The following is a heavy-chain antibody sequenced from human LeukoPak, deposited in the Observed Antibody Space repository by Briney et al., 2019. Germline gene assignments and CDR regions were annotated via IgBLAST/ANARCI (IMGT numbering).Heavy chain of an antibody. CDR3: ARAGYYYGSGKYGYFDY. V-gene: IGHV3-21*01. J-gene: IGHJ4*02. CDR2: ISSSSSSYI. D-gene: IGHD3-10*01. Sequence: GGSLRLSCAASGFTFSSYSMNWVRQAPGKGLEWVSSISSSSSSYIYYADSVKGRFTISRDNAKNSLYLQMNSLRAEDTAVYYCARAGYYYGSGKYGYFDYWGQGTLVTVSS. CDR1: GFTFSSYS.